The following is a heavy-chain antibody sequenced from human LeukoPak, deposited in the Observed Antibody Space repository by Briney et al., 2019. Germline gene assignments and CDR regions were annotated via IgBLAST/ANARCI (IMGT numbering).Heavy chain of an antibody. D-gene: IGHD1-1*01. CDR2: INPKTGDT. J-gene: IGHJ4*02. Sequence: ASVKVSCKASGYIFTGYFIHWVRQAPGQGLEWMGFINPKTGDTNYAQNFQGRVTMTRDTSISTAYMELSSLTSDDTAVYRCAKEMRPATTTLVAYWGQGTLVTVSS. CDR1: GYIFTGYF. CDR3: AKEMRPATTTLVAY. V-gene: IGHV1-2*02.